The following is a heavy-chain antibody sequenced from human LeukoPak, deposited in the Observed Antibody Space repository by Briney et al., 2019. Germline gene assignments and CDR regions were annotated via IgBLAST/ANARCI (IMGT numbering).Heavy chain of an antibody. J-gene: IGHJ4*02. V-gene: IGHV4-34*01. Sequence: GSLRLSCAASGFTFSSYAMSWIRQPPGKGLEWIGEINHSGGTNYNPSLKSRVTISVDTSKNQFSLKLSSVTAADTAVYYCARAGIAAAPGAYWGQGTLVTVSS. CDR3: ARAGIAAAPGAY. D-gene: IGHD6-13*01. CDR1: GFTFSSYA. CDR2: INHSGGT.